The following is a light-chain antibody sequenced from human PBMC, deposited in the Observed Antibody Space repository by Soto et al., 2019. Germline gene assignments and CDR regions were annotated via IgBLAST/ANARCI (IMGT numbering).Light chain of an antibody. V-gene: IGKV1-12*01. CDR1: QAISSW. CDR2: AAS. Sequence: DIQMTQSPDSVSASVGDTITITCRAIQAISSWVAWYQQKPGQAPKLLVYAASKLQGGVPLRFSGSGSGTDFTLTINTLQPEDFATYYCQQANSFPLTFGGGTRVEVK. CDR3: QQANSFPLT. J-gene: IGKJ4*01.